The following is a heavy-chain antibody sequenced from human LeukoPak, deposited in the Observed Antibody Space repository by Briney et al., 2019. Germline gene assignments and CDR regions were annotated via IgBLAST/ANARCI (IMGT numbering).Heavy chain of an antibody. CDR1: GFTFSTYN. J-gene: IGHJ4*02. V-gene: IGHV3-21*04. Sequence: GGSLRLSCAASGFTFSTYNMNWVRQAPGKGLEWVSSISGSSSFIYYADSVKGRFTMSRDNAKNSLYLQMNSLRAEDTALYYCAKDIRATSVAGTSGFDYWGQGTLVTVSS. CDR2: ISGSSSFI. D-gene: IGHD6-19*01. CDR3: AKDIRATSVAGTSGFDY.